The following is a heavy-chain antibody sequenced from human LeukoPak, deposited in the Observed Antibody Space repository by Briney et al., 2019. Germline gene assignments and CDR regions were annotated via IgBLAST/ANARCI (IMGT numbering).Heavy chain of an antibody. CDR1: GFTFSRNG. V-gene: IGHV3-30*03. CDR2: ISYDDGSNK. Sequence: GRSLILSCKASGFTFSRNGMHWVRQAPGKGLEWVAVISYDDGSNKYYADSVKGRFTISRDNSKNTLSLEMNSLRAEDTAVYYCARDRSTSWSFDYWGQGMLVTVSS. D-gene: IGHD6-13*01. CDR3: ARDRSTSWSFDY. J-gene: IGHJ4*02.